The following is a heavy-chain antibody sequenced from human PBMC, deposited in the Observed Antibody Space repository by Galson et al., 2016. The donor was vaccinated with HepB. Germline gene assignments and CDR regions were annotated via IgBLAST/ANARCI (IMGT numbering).Heavy chain of an antibody. CDR3: ARGSEILTGYYAY. CDR2: IIPMLGTA. V-gene: IGHV1-69*13. D-gene: IGHD3-9*01. J-gene: IGHJ4*02. CDR1: GGTFNPYA. Sequence: SVKVSCKASGGTFNPYAISWVRQAPGQGLEWMGGIIPMLGTATYAQKFQGRVTITADESTSTAYMDLSSLRSEDTALYYCARGSEILTGYYAYWGQGTLITVSS.